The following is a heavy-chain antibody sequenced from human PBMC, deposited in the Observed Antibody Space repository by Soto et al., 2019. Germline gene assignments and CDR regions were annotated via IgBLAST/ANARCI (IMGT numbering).Heavy chain of an antibody. CDR2: IYYSGST. CDR3: ARDGVVVAATHDAFDI. D-gene: IGHD2-15*01. J-gene: IGHJ3*02. Sequence: SETLSLTCTVSGGSISSGGYYWSWIRQHPGKGLEWIGYIYYSGSTYYNPSLKSRVTISVDTSKNQFSLKLSSVTAADTAVYYCARDGVVVAATHDAFDIWGQGTMVTVSS. CDR1: GGSISSGGYY. V-gene: IGHV4-31*03.